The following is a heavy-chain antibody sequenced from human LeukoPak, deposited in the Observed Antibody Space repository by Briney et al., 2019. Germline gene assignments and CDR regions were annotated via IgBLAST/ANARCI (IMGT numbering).Heavy chain of an antibody. V-gene: IGHV4-39*07. CDR2: IYYTGNT. CDR1: GVSISSSYSY. Sequence: SETLSLTCTVSGVSISSSYSYWGWLRQPPGMGLEWIGSIYYTGNTYYHSSLKSRVTISVDTSKNQFSLNLSSVTAADTAMYYCARAVLATKSEHWFDSWGQGTLVTVSS. D-gene: IGHD2-8*01. J-gene: IGHJ5*01. CDR3: ARAVLATKSEHWFDS.